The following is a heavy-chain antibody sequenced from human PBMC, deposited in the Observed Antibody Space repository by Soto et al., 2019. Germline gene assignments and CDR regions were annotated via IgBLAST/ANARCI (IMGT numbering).Heavy chain of an antibody. CDR3: ASPQGWYSPRLGDWFDP. CDR2: INHSGST. Sequence: SETLSLTCAVYGGSFSCYYWIWIRQPPGKGLEWIGEINHSGSTNYNPSLKSRVTISVDTSKNQFSLKLSSVTAADTAVYYCASPQGWYSPRLGDWFDPWGQGTLVTVSS. CDR1: GGSFSCYY. D-gene: IGHD6-19*01. J-gene: IGHJ5*02. V-gene: IGHV4-34*01.